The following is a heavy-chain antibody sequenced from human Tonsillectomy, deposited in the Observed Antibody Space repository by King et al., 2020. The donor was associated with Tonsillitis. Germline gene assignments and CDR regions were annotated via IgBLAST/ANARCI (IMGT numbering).Heavy chain of an antibody. J-gene: IGHJ4*02. D-gene: IGHD4-23*01. CDR1: GFSLTSSGVG. CDR3: AHRTQYGGDSWSFDY. Sequence: ITLKESGPTLVKPTQTLTLACTFSGFSLTSSGVGVGWIRQPPGKALEWLALIYWDDDNWYSPSLKSRLTITKDTSKNQVVLTMTNVAPVDTATYYCAHRTQYGGDSWSFDYWGQGTLVTVSS. CDR2: IYWDDDN. V-gene: IGHV2-5*02.